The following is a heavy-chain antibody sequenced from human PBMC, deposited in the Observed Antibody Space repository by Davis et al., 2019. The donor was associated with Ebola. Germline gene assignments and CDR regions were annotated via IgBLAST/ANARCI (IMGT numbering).Heavy chain of an antibody. Sequence: GESLKISCAASGFTFSSYSMNWVRQAPGKGLEWVSSISSSSSYIYYADSVKGRFTISRDNAKNSLYLQMNSLRVEDTALYYCARGKYIYGGDYWGQGTLVTVSS. J-gene: IGHJ4*02. V-gene: IGHV3-21*04. CDR1: GFTFSSYS. CDR2: ISSSSSYI. CDR3: ARGKYIYGGDY. D-gene: IGHD4-17*01.